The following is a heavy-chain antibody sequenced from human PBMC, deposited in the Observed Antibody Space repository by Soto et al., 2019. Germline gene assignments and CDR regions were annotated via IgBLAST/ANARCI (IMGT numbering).Heavy chain of an antibody. CDR1: GFTFSDYA. V-gene: IGHV3-30*18. D-gene: IGHD6-19*01. CDR3: AKGGRQWLVTSDFNY. CDR2: VSHDGRNT. Sequence: VQLVESGGGVVQPGRSLRLSCAASGFTFSDYAMHWVRQAPGKGLEWVAVVSHDGRNTHYADSVKGRFTISRDSSKNPVSPEMTSLGAEATAVYYCAKGGRQWLVTSDFNYWGQGALVTVSS. J-gene: IGHJ4*02.